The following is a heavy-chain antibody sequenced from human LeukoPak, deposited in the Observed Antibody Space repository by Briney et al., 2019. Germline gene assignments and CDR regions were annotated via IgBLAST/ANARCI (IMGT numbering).Heavy chain of an antibody. D-gene: IGHD2-15*01. Sequence: SVKVSCKASGGTFSSYAISWVRQAPGQGLEWMGGIIPVFGTANYAQKFQGRVTITADESTSTAYMKLSSLRSEDTAVYYCARDRVVGLGIDNAFDIWGHGTMVTVSS. V-gene: IGHV1-69*01. CDR3: ARDRVVGLGIDNAFDI. J-gene: IGHJ3*02. CDR1: GGTFSSYA. CDR2: IIPVFGTA.